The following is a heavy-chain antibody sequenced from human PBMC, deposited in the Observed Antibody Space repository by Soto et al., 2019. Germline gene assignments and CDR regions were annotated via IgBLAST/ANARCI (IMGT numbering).Heavy chain of an antibody. CDR3: ALIWFGYVYAGIHV. V-gene: IGHV1-3*01. CDR1: GYTFTSYT. D-gene: IGHD3-10*01. J-gene: IGHJ6*02. Sequence: QVQLVQSGAEVKKPGASVKVSCKASGYTFTSYTMHWVRQAPGQRLEWMGWINAGNGNTKYSQKFQGRVTITRDTSASTAYMELSSLRSEDTAVYYCALIWFGYVYAGIHVSGQGTTVTVSS. CDR2: INAGNGNT.